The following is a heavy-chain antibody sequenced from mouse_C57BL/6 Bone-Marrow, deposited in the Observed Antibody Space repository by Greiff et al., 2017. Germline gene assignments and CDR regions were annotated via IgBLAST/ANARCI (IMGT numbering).Heavy chain of an antibody. CDR3: ARRGTVVPHWYFDV. CDR2: IYPRSGNT. D-gene: IGHD1-1*01. V-gene: IGHV1-81*01. J-gene: IGHJ1*03. CDR1: GYTFTSYG. Sequence: QVQLKESGAELARPGASVKLSCKASGYTFTSYGISWVKQRTGQGLEWIGEIYPRSGNTYYNEKFKGKATLTADKSSSTAYMELRSLTSEDSAVYFCARRGTVVPHWYFDVWGTGTTVTVSS.